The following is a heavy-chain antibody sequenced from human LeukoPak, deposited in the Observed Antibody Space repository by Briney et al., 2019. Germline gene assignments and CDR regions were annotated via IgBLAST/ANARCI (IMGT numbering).Heavy chain of an antibody. CDR3: VRGGHIGFDY. D-gene: IGHD2-21*01. CDR2: IPSAGDT. J-gene: IGHJ4*02. CDR1: GFTFSGFD. V-gene: IGHV3-13*01. Sequence: GGSLRLSCAASGFTFSGFDKHWVRQGAGRGLEWVSSIPSAGDTYYLGSVRGGFTISRENAKNSLYLQMNSLRVGDTAVYYCVRGGHIGFDYWGQGTLVTVSS.